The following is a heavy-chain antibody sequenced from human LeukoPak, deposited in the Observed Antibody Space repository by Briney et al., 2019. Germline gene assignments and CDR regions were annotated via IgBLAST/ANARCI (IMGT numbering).Heavy chain of an antibody. J-gene: IGHJ4*02. Sequence: GGTLRLSCAASGFTFSSYGMHWIRQAPGKGLEWVAFIRYDGSIKYYADSVKGRFTISRDNSKDTLYLQMNSLRAEDTAVYYCAKDKYSPFDYWGQGTLVTVSS. CDR3: AKDKYSPFDY. CDR2: IRYDGSIK. D-gene: IGHD5-18*01. CDR1: GFTFSSYG. V-gene: IGHV3-30*02.